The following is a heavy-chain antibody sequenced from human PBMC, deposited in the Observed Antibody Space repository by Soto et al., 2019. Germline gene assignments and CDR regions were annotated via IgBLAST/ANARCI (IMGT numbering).Heavy chain of an antibody. CDR2: IYYSVKT. CDR3: AKNLPKTGRFDY. CDR1: GASITSTTYF. J-gene: IGHJ4*01. Sequence: SETLSLTCSLSGASITSTTYFWAWIRQPPGKGLEWVGSIYYSVKTHYNPSLKSRTTISVDRSRNQFSLQVSSVTAADTAVNYCAKNLPKTGRFDYWGHGTVVTVSS. V-gene: IGHV4-39*01.